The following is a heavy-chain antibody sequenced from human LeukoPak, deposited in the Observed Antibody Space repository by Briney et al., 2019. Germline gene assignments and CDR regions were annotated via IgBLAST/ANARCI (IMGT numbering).Heavy chain of an antibody. Sequence: SVKVSCKASGYTFTGYYIHWVRQATGQGLEWMGGIIPIFGTANYAQKFQGRVTITADESTSTAYMELSSLRSEDTAVYYCARANPRTVWGSYRSWGNNWFDPWGQGTLVTVSS. CDR1: GYTFTGYY. CDR3: ARANPRTVWGSYRSWGNNWFDP. J-gene: IGHJ5*02. CDR2: IIPIFGTA. D-gene: IGHD3-16*02. V-gene: IGHV1-69*13.